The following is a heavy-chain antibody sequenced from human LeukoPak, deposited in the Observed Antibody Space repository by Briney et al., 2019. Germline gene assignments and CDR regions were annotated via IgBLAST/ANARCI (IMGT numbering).Heavy chain of an antibody. CDR2: IKQDGSEK. CDR1: GFTFSSYS. V-gene: IGHV3-7*01. Sequence: GGSLRLSCAASGFTFSSYSMNWVRQAPGKGLEWVANIKQDGSEKYYVDSVKGRFTISRDNAKNSLYLQMNSLRAEDTAVYYCASLSSSWDTYYFDYWGQGTLVTVSS. D-gene: IGHD6-13*01. CDR3: ASLSSSWDTYYFDY. J-gene: IGHJ4*02.